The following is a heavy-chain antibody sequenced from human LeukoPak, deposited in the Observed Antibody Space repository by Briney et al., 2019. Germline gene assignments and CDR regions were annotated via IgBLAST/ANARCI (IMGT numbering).Heavy chain of an antibody. CDR1: GFTFSSYG. D-gene: IGHD6-19*01. CDR2: ISYDGSNK. J-gene: IGHJ4*02. Sequence: GGSLRLSCAASGFTFSSYGMHWVRQAPGKGLEWVAVISYDGSNKYYADSVKGRFTISRDNSKNTLYLQMNSLRAEDTAVYYCARETPWLVLDYWGQGTLVTVSS. CDR3: ARETPWLVLDY. V-gene: IGHV3-30*03.